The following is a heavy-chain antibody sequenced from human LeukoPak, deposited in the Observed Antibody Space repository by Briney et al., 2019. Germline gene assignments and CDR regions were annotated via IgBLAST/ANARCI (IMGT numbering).Heavy chain of an antibody. D-gene: IGHD3-10*01. Sequence: SQTLSLTCTVSGGSLSSGSYYWSWIRQPAGKGLEWIGRIYTSGSNNYNPSLKSRVTISVDTSKNQFSLKLSSVTAADTAVYYCARAFDYYYMDVWGEGTTVTVCS. CDR3: ARAFDYYYMDV. CDR2: IYTSGSN. J-gene: IGHJ6*03. V-gene: IGHV4-61*02. CDR1: GGSLSSGSYY.